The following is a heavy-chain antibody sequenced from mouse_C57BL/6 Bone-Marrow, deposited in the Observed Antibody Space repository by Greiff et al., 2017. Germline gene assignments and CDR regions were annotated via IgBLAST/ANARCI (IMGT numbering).Heavy chain of an antibody. Sequence: VKLVESGAELVKPGASVKISCKASGYAFSSYWMNWVKQRPGKGLEWIGQIYPGDGDTNYNGKFKGKATLTADKSSSTAYMQLSSLTSEDSAVYFCARSDTRAMDYWGQGTSVTVSS. CDR3: ARSDTRAMDY. CDR1: GYAFSSYW. V-gene: IGHV1-80*01. CDR2: IYPGDGDT. J-gene: IGHJ4*01. D-gene: IGHD1-1*01.